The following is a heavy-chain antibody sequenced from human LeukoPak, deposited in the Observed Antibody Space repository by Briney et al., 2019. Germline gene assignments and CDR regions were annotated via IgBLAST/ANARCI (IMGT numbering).Heavy chain of an antibody. CDR2: ISSSSSYI. J-gene: IGHJ4*02. Sequence: GGSLRLSCAASGFTFSSYSMNWVRHAPGKGLEWVSSISSSSSYIYYADSVKGRFTISRDNAKNSLYLQMNSLRAEDTAVYYCARESPLYGNPGFFDYWGQGTLVTVSS. D-gene: IGHD3-16*01. CDR3: ARESPLYGNPGFFDY. CDR1: GFTFSSYS. V-gene: IGHV3-21*01.